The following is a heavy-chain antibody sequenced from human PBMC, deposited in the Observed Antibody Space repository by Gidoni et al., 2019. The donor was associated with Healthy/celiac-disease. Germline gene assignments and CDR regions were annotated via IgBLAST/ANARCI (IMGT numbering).Heavy chain of an antibody. J-gene: IGHJ6*02. CDR1: GFTFSSYA. CDR2: ISYDGSNN. D-gene: IGHD3-3*01. V-gene: IGHV3-30-3*01. CDR3: ARGTYYDFWSGYHSTTGYGMDV. Sequence: QVQLVESGGGVVQPGRSLRLSCAASGFTFSSYAMHWVRQAPGKGLDWVAVISYDGSNNYSADSVKGRFTISRDNSKNTLYLQMNSLRAEDTAVYYCARGTYYDFWSGYHSTTGYGMDVWGQGTTVTVSS.